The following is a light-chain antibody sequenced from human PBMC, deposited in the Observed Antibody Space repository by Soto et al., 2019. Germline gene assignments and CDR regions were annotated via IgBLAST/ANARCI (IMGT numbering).Light chain of an antibody. J-gene: IGKJ3*01. CDR3: QQYNTWPIT. CDR1: QSVSSN. V-gene: IGKV3-15*01. CDR2: DAS. Sequence: ETVMTQSPATLSVSPGERPTLSCRASQSVSSNLAWYQQKPGQAPRLLIYDASTRATGIPARFSGSGSGTEFTLTISSLQSEDFAGYYCQQYNTWPITFGPGTKVDIK.